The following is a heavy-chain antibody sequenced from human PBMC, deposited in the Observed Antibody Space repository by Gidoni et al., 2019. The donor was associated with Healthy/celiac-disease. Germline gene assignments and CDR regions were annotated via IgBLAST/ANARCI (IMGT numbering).Heavy chain of an antibody. D-gene: IGHD2-8*02. CDR2: ISWNSGSI. V-gene: IGHV3-9*01. J-gene: IGHJ4*02. Sequence: EVQLVESGGGLVQPGRSLRLSCAASGFTFDDYAMPWVRQAPGTGLEWVSGISWNSGSIGYADSVKGRFTISRDNAKNSLYLQMNSLRAEDTALYYCATQYCTGGVCYPRLGFDYWGQGTLVTVSS. CDR1: GFTFDDYA. CDR3: ATQYCTGGVCYPRLGFDY.